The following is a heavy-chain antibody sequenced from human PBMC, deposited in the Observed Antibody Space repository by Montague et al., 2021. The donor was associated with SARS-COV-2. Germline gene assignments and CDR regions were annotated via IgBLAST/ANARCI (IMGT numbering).Heavy chain of an antibody. V-gene: IGHV4-39*01. J-gene: IGHJ4*02. CDR3: VRHGYGPVLLNDY. D-gene: IGHD5-18*01. CDR1: GGSINSDSYY. Sequence: SETLSLTCSVSGGSINSDSYYCCLIRQPAGKLLEWVGSVHYSGNIYYNSSHKSRAAISVDSSKNQFSLHVSSVTAADTAVYYCVRHGYGPVLLNDYWGQGTLVTVSS. CDR2: VHYSGNI.